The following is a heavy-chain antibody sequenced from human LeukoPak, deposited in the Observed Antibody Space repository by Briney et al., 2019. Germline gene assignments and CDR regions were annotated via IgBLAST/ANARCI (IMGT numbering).Heavy chain of an antibody. CDR2: ISWNSGSI. CDR3: ASHRGSYGIHFDY. D-gene: IGHD5-18*01. V-gene: IGHV3-9*01. Sequence: GRSLRLSCAASGFTFDDYAMHWVRQAPGKGLEWVSGISWNSGSIGYADSVKGRFTISRDNAKNSLYLQMNSLRAEDTAVYYCASHRGSYGIHFDYWGQGTLVTVSS. CDR1: GFTFDDYA. J-gene: IGHJ4*02.